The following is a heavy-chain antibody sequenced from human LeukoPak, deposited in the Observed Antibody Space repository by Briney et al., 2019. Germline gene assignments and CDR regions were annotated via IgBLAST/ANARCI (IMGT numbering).Heavy chain of an antibody. CDR2: VFYSGST. D-gene: IGHD4-17*01. J-gene: IGHJ4*02. CDR3: AREVGDYVGVFDY. V-gene: IGHV4-59*01. Sequence: SETLSLTCTVSGGSISSYYWSWIRQPPGKGLEWNGYVFYSGSTNYNPSLKSRVTISVDMSKNQFSLKLTSVTAADTAVYYCAREVGDYVGVFDYWGQGTLVTVSS. CDR1: GGSISSYY.